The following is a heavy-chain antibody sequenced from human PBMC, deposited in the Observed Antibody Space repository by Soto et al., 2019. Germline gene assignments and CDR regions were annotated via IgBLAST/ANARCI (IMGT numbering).Heavy chain of an antibody. Sequence: GASVKVSCKASGYTFTSYGISWVRQAPGQGLEWMGWISAYNGNTNYAQKLQGRVTMTTDTSTSTAYMELRSLRSDDTAVYYCARDWRLYYGSGSYPPFDYWGQGTLVTVSS. CDR3: ARDWRLYYGSGSYPPFDY. J-gene: IGHJ4*02. V-gene: IGHV1-18*01. CDR1: GYTFTSYG. D-gene: IGHD3-10*01. CDR2: ISAYNGNT.